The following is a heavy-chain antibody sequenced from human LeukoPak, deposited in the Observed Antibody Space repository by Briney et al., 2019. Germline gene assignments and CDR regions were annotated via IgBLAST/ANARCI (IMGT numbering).Heavy chain of an antibody. D-gene: IGHD2-15*01. CDR1: GLTFSSYA. CDR3: AKTRGGPTSPDDY. V-gene: IGHV3-23*01. J-gene: IGHJ4*02. CDR2: ISGSGGSI. Sequence: GGSLRLSCAASGLTFSSYAMSWVRQAPGKGLEWVSTISGSGGSIWYADSVEGRFTISRDNSNNTLYLQMNSLRAEDTAVYYCAKTRGGPTSPDDYWGQGTLVTVSS.